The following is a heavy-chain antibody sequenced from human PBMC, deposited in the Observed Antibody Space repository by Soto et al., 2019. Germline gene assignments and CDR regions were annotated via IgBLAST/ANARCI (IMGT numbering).Heavy chain of an antibody. V-gene: IGHV1-8*01. CDR2: MNPNSGNT. D-gene: IGHD2-15*01. CDR1: GYTFTSYD. J-gene: IGHJ4*02. Sequence: ASVKVSCKASGYTFTSYDINWVRQATRQGLEWMGWMNPNSGNTGYAQKFQGRVTMTRNTSISTAYMELSSLRSEDTAVYYCARGRDIVVVVAATAFDYWGQGTLVTVSS. CDR3: ARGRDIVVVVAATAFDY.